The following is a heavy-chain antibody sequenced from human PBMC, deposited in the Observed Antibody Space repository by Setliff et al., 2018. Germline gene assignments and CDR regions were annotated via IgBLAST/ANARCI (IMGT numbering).Heavy chain of an antibody. CDR1: GVSVNSLTW. Sequence: KTSETLSLTCAVSGVSVNSLTWWSWVRQSPGKGLEFIGCVYYSGTAKYDPSLESRAIMSVDASKNEISLKLKSVTAADTAIYYCAGRPQNTPMGPCDYWGQGTLVTVSS. D-gene: IGHD5-18*01. CDR3: AGRPQNTPMGPCDY. V-gene: IGHV4-61*01. CDR2: VYYSGTA. J-gene: IGHJ4*02.